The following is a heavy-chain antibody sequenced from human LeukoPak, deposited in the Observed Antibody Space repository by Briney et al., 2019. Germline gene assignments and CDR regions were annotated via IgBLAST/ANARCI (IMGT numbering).Heavy chain of an antibody. D-gene: IGHD2-15*01. V-gene: IGHV1-2*02. CDR3: ARVGDIVVVVAATPRHFQH. J-gene: IGHJ1*01. CDR1: GYTFTGYY. Sequence: GASVKVSCKASGYTFTGYYMHWVRQAPGQGLEWMGWINPNSGGTNYAQKFQGRVTMTRDTSISTAYMELSRLRSDDTAVYYCARVGDIVVVVAATPRHFQHWGQGTLSPSPQ. CDR2: INPNSGGT.